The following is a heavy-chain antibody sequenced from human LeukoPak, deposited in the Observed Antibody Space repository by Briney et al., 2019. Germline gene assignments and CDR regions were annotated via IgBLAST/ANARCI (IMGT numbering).Heavy chain of an antibody. Sequence: PGGSLRLSCAASGFTFSSYEMNWVRQAPGKGLEWVSYISSSGRTTYYADSVQGRFTISRDNAKNSLYLQMNSLRAEDTAVYYCAVNYDLDYWGQGTLVTVSS. CDR3: AVNYDLDY. CDR1: GFTFSSYE. J-gene: IGHJ4*02. CDR2: ISSSGRTT. D-gene: IGHD4-11*01. V-gene: IGHV3-48*03.